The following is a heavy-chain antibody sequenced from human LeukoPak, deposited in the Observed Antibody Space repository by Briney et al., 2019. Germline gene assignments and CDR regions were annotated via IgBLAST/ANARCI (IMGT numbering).Heavy chain of an antibody. V-gene: IGHV3-48*04. CDR3: AKDHSWYYFDY. J-gene: IGHJ4*02. CDR1: GFTFSSYG. Sequence: TGGSLRLSCAASGFTFSSYGMHWVRQAPGKGLEWVSYISSSGSTIYYADSVKGRFTISRDNAKNSLYLQMNSLRAEDTAVYYCAKDHSWYYFDYWGQGTLVTVSS. CDR2: ISSSGSTI. D-gene: IGHD6-13*01.